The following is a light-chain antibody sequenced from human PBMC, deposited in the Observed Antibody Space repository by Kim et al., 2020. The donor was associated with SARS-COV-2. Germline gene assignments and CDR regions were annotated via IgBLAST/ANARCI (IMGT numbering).Light chain of an antibody. V-gene: IGKV1-5*03. J-gene: IGKJ4*01. CDR1: QSISSW. CDR2: KAS. CDR3: QQYNSYPLT. Sequence: DIQMTQSPSTLSASLGDSVTITCRASQSISSWLAWYQYRPGTAPKLLIYKASTLQTGVPSRFSGSGSGTEFTLTISSLVPDDFATYFCQQYNSYPLTFGGGTKVDIK.